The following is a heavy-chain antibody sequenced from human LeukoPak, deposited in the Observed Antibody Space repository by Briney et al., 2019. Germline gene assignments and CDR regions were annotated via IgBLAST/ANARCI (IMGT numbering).Heavy chain of an antibody. CDR3: AKGRIAVAEIDY. D-gene: IGHD6-19*01. J-gene: IGHJ4*02. CDR2: TSSSGGST. V-gene: IGHV3-23*01. Sequence: PGGSLRLSCAASGFTFSNYAMTWVRQAPGKGLEWVSATSSSGGSTYYADSVKGRFTISRDNSKNTLYLQMNSLRVEDTAVYYCAKGRIAVAEIDYWGQGILVTVSS. CDR1: GFTFSNYA.